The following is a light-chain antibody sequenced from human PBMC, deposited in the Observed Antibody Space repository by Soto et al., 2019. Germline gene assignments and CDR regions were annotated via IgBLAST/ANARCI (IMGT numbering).Light chain of an antibody. J-gene: IGKJ5*01. CDR2: DTS. Sequence: DIVLTQSPGTLSLSPGERATLSCRTSQSVSSFYLAWYQQKPGQAPRLLIYDTSTRATGIPARFSGSGSGTEFTLTISSLQPEDLGVYYCKQYSQWPPFTFGQGTRLEIK. CDR1: QSVSSFY. V-gene: IGKV3-15*01. CDR3: KQYSQWPPFT.